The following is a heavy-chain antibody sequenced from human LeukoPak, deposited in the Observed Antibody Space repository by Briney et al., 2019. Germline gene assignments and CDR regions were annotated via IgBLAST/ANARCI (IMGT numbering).Heavy chain of an antibody. J-gene: IGHJ4*02. CDR3: ARESSGYYSEYDY. CDR2: IYYSGST. D-gene: IGHD3-22*01. CDR1: GGSISSYC. Sequence: SETLSLTCTVSGGSISSYCWSWIRQPPGKGLEWIGYIYYSGSTNYNPSLKSRVTISVDTSKNQFSLKLSSVTAADTAVYYCARESSGYYSEYDYWGQGTLVTVSS. V-gene: IGHV4-59*01.